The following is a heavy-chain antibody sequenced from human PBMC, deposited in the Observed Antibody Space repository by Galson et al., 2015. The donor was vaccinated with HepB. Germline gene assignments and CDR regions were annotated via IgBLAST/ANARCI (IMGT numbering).Heavy chain of an antibody. V-gene: IGHV3-72*01. CDR3: ARVPTGTTWAYYFDY. CDR2: TRNKANSYTT. Sequence: SLRLSCAASGFTFSDHYMDWVRQAPGKGLEWVGRTRNKANSYTTEYAASVKGRFTISRDDSKNSLYLQMNSLKTEDTAVYYCARVPTGTTWAYYFDYWGQGTLVTVSS. CDR1: GFTFSDHY. D-gene: IGHD1-7*01. J-gene: IGHJ4*02.